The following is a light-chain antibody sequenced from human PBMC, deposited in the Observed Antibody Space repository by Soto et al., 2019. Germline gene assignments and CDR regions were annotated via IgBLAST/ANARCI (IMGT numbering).Light chain of an antibody. J-gene: IGKJ1*01. CDR3: QHFGNSLWT. V-gene: IGKV3-20*01. CDR1: QSVASRN. CDR2: GAS. Sequence: EIVLTQSPGTLSLSPGERATLSCRASQSVASRNLAWYQQKSGQAPRLLIYGASSRAIHTADRFSGSGSGTDFTLIISGLEPEDFAVYYCQHFGNSLWTFVQGTKVEI.